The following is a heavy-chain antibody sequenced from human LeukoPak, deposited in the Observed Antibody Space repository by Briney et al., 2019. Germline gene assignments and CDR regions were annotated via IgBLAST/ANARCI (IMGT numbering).Heavy chain of an antibody. CDR2: INHSGST. V-gene: IGHV4-34*01. J-gene: IGHJ6*02. Sequence: SETLSLTCAVYGGSFSGCYWSWIRQPPGKGLEWIGEINHSGSTNYNPSLKSRVTISVDTSKNQFSLKLSSVTAADTAVYYCARGLTIFGVDYYYYGMDVWGQGTTVTVSS. CDR3: ARGLTIFGVDYYYYGMDV. D-gene: IGHD3-3*01. CDR1: GGSFSGCY.